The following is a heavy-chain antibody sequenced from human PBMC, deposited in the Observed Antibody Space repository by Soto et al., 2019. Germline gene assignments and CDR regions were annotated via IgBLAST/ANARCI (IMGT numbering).Heavy chain of an antibody. V-gene: IGHV4-39*01. CDR2: IHYSGST. CDR1: GCNIISNIYY. D-gene: IGHD3-22*01. CDR3: ASQHYYDSSGYYVVY. J-gene: IGHJ4*02. Sequence: SETLSLTRPFSGCNIISNIYYWGWVPPPPGKGLEWIGNIHYSGSTYYDSSLQSRVTISIDTSKNQFSLKLSSVTATDTAVYYCASQHYYDSSGYYVVYWGQGTLVTVSS.